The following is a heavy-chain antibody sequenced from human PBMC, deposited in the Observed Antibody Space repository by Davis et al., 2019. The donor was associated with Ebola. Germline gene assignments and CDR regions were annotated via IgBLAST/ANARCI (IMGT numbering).Heavy chain of an antibody. Sequence: ASVKVSCKVSGYPLTELAIHWVRQAPGKGLEWMVGFDPEDGELIYAQRFQGRVTMTEDTSTDTAYMELSSLKSEDTAVYYCVTEQTRLLWPAFDVWGQGTMVTVSS. J-gene: IGHJ3*01. D-gene: IGHD3-10*01. CDR3: VTEQTRLLWPAFDV. CDR2: FDPEDGEL. V-gene: IGHV1-24*01. CDR1: GYPLTELA.